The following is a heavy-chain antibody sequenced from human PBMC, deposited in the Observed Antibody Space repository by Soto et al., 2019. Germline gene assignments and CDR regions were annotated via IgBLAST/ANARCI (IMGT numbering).Heavy chain of an antibody. CDR1: GFTFSSYS. V-gene: IGHV3-48*02. CDR3: ARTTSRYSSGWAFDFGY. Sequence: GGSLRLSCAASGFTFSSYSMNWVRQAPGKGLEWVSYISSSSSTIYYADSVKGRFTISRDNAKNSLYLQMNSLRDEDTAVYYCARTTSRYSSGWAFDFGYWGQGTLVTVSS. D-gene: IGHD6-19*01. J-gene: IGHJ4*02. CDR2: ISSSSSTI.